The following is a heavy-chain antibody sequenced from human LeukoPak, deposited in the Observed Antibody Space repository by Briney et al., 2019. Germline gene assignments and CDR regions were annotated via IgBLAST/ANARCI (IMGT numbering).Heavy chain of an antibody. D-gene: IGHD3-10*01. Sequence: GGSLRLSCAASGFTFSSYAMSWVRQAPGKGLEWVAVIWYDGSNKYYADSVKGRFTISRDNSKNTLYLQMNSLRAEDTAVYYCARGGGSGSCYRSPPSYYYGMDVWGQGTTVTVSS. CDR1: GFTFSSYA. V-gene: IGHV3-33*08. CDR3: ARGGGSGSCYRSPPSYYYGMDV. J-gene: IGHJ6*02. CDR2: IWYDGSNK.